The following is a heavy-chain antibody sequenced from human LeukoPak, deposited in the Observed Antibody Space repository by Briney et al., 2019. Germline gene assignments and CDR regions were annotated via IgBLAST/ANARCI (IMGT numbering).Heavy chain of an antibody. CDR3: ARGRRPCSSTSCYYYYYYGMDV. CDR2: INHSGST. D-gene: IGHD2-2*01. J-gene: IGHJ6*02. Sequence: SETLSLTCTVSGGSFSGYYWSWIRQPPGKGLEWIGEINHSGSTNYNPSLKSRVTISVDTSKNQFSLKLSSVTAADTVVYYCARGRRPCSSTSCYYYYYYGMDVWGQGTTVTVSS. CDR1: GGSFSGYY. V-gene: IGHV4-34*01.